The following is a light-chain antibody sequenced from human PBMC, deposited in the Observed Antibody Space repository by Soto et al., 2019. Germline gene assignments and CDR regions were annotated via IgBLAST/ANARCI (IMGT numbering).Light chain of an antibody. J-gene: IGKJ1*01. Sequence: EIVMTQSPGTVSVSPGERATLSSRSSQSVSSNLAWYQQKPGQAPRLLIYGASTRATGIPARFSGSGSGTEFTLTISSLQSEDFAVYFCQQHNNWPRTFGQGTKVDIK. CDR2: GAS. CDR1: QSVSSN. V-gene: IGKV3-15*01. CDR3: QQHNNWPRT.